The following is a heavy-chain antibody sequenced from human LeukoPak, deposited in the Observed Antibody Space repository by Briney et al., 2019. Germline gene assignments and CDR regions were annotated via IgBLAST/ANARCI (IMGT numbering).Heavy chain of an antibody. D-gene: IGHD2-8*02. J-gene: IGHJ3*02. V-gene: IGHV1-58*01. Sequence: TSVKVSCKASGFTFTTPAVQWVRQARGQRLEWIGRIVVGSGNTDHAQKFQGRLTITRDISTSTAYMELSSLTSDDTAVYYCAAVPNANAWYWDDAFDIWGQGTMVTVSS. CDR2: IVVGSGNT. CDR1: GFTFTTPA. CDR3: AAVPNANAWYWDDAFDI.